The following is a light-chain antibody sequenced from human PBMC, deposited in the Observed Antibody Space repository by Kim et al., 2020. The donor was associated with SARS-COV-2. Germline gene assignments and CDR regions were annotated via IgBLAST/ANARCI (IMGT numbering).Light chain of an antibody. Sequence: SAVRDRGTSTCRASQGIGDYLAWYQQKPGKAPKLLIYAASTLPSGVPSRFSGTGSGTGFTLTISGLQPEDFATYYWQQVTDYPITFGQGTRLEIK. J-gene: IGKJ5*01. CDR2: AAS. V-gene: IGKV1-9*01. CDR1: QGIGDY. CDR3: QQVTDYPIT.